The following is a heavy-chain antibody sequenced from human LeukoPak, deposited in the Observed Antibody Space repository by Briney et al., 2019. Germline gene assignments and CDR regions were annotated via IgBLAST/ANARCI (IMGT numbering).Heavy chain of an antibody. CDR2: ISSSSSFI. V-gene: IGHV3-21*01. CDR3: ARDHCSSTSCLSSSFDY. Sequence: PGGSLRLSCAASGFTFSSYSMNWVRQAPGKGLEWVSSISSSSSFIYYADSVKGRFTISRDNAKNSLYLQMNSLRAEDTAVYYCARDHCSSTSCLSSSFDYWGQGTLVTVSS. J-gene: IGHJ4*02. CDR1: GFTFSSYS. D-gene: IGHD2-2*01.